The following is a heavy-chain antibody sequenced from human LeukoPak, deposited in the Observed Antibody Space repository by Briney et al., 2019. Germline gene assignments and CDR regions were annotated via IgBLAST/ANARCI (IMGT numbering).Heavy chain of an antibody. CDR2: IYTGGST. J-gene: IGHJ4*02. CDR3: ADESGLDY. CDR1: AFSVGSNF. D-gene: IGHD3-10*01. V-gene: IGHV3-66*02. Sequence: GGSLRLSCVDSAFSVGSNFMSWVRQAPGKGLEWVSVIYTGGSTYSADSVKGRFTISRDYSENTLYLQMNSLRVEDTAVYYCADESGLDYWGQGTLVTVSS.